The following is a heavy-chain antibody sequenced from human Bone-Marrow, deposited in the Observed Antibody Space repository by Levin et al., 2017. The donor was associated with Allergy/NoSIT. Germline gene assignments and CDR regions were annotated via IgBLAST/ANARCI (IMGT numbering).Heavy chain of an antibody. CDR3: AREDGHTGCFDV. D-gene: IGHD5-18*01. CDR2: FDPNTGVT. J-gene: IGHJ3*01. Sequence: ASVKVSCKASGYSFTGYYIHWVRKAPGQGPEWLGWFDPNTGVTTYAQNFQGKFIMTGDTSITTTYLEVTGLTSDDTAMYFCAREDGHTGCFDVWGLGTMVIVS. CDR1: GYSFTGYY. V-gene: IGHV1-2*02.